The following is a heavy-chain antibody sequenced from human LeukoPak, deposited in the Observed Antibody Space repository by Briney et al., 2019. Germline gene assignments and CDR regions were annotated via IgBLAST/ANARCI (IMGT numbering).Heavy chain of an antibody. Sequence: GGSLRLSCEASGLTFSNYGMHWVRQAPGKGLDWVAFIRFDGVNEYYADSVEGRFTISRDNYKTTVFLQMDSLRREDAGVYYCATPGYWGQGTLVTVSS. CDR3: ATPGY. J-gene: IGHJ4*02. CDR1: GLTFSNYG. CDR2: IRFDGVNE. V-gene: IGHV3-30*02.